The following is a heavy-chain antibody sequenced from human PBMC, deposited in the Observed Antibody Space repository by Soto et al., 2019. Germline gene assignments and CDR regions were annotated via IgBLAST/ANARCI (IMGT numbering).Heavy chain of an antibody. J-gene: IGHJ3*02. D-gene: IGHD3-16*01. V-gene: IGHV4-59*08. CDR3: ARPRRRGSSSEAFDI. CDR1: GGSISSYY. CDR2: IYYSGST. Sequence: SETLSITCTVSGGSISSYYWSWIRQPPGKGLEWIGYIYYSGSTNYNPSLKSRVTISVDTSKNQFSLKLSSATAADAAVYYCARPRRRGSSSEAFDIWGQGTMVTVSS.